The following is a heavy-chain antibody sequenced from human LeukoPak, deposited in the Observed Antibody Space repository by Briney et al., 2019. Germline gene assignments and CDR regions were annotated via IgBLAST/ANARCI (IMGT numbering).Heavy chain of an antibody. D-gene: IGHD2-2*01. CDR1: GGTFSSYT. J-gene: IGHJ6*03. CDR3: ARDLEGYCSSTSCYRDYYYYYMDV. V-gene: IGHV1-69*04. CDR2: IIPILGIA. Sequence: SVKVSCKASGGTFSSYTISWVRQAPGQGLEWMARIIPILGIANYAQKFQGRVTITADKSTSTAYMELSSLRSEDTAVYYCARDLEGYCSSTSCYRDYYYYYMDVWGKGTTVTVSS.